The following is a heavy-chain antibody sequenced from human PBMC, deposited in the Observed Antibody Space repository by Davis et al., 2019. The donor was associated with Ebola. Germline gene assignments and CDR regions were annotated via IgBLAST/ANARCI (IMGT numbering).Heavy chain of an antibody. Sequence: GGSLRLSCAASGFTFSSYTLHWVCQAPGKGLEWVAVISFDGSNKFYADFVKGRFTISRDDAKKSLYLQMDSLRAEDTAVYYCAQQLGDYGGNALRYWGQGTLVTVSS. D-gene: IGHD4-23*01. CDR3: AQQLGDYGGNALRY. J-gene: IGHJ4*02. CDR2: ISFDGSNK. CDR1: GFTFSSYT. V-gene: IGHV3-30*04.